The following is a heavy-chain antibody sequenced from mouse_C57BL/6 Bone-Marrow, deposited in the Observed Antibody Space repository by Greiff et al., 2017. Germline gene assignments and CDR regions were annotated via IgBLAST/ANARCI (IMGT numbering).Heavy chain of an antibody. Sequence: VQLQQSGPELVKPGASVKLSCKASGYTFTSYDINWVKQRPGQGLEWIGWIYPRDGSTKYNEKFKGKATLTVDTSSSTASIALHSLTSEDSAVYFCARVEFDGSSGDWYFDVWGTGTTVTVSS. D-gene: IGHD1-1*01. J-gene: IGHJ1*03. CDR3: ARVEFDGSSGDWYFDV. CDR1: GYTFTSYD. CDR2: IYPRDGST. V-gene: IGHV1-85*01.